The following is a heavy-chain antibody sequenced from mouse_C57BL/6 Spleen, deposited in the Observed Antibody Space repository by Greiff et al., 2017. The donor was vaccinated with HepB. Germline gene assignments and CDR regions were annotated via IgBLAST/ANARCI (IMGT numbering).Heavy chain of an antibody. V-gene: IGHV1-80*01. CDR2: IYPGDGDT. CDR3: GRGGDGSGAFAY. CDR1: GYAFSSYW. D-gene: IGHD3-2*02. Sequence: QVQLQQSGAELVKPGASVKISCKASGYAFSSYWMNWVKQRPGKGLEWIGQIYPGDGDTNYNGKFKGKATLTADKSSSTAYMQLSSLTSEDSAVYCCGRGGDGSGAFAYWGQGTLVTVSA. J-gene: IGHJ3*01.